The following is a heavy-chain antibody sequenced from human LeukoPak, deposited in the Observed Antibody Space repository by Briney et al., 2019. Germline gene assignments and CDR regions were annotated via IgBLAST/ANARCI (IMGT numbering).Heavy chain of an antibody. J-gene: IGHJ5*02. Sequence: SGTLSLTCAVSGGSISSGGYSWRWIRQPPGKGLEWIGYIYHSGSTYYNPSLKSRVTISVDRSKNQFSLKLSSVTAADTAMYYCARVILTGYYGNWFDPWGQGTLVTVSS. CDR1: GGSISSGGYS. CDR3: ARVILTGYYGNWFDP. CDR2: IYHSGST. V-gene: IGHV4-30-2*01. D-gene: IGHD3-9*01.